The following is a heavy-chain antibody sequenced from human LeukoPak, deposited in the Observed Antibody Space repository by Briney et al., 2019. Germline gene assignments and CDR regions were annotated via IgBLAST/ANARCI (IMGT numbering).Heavy chain of an antibody. D-gene: IGHD3-22*01. CDR1: GFTFSSYG. V-gene: IGHV3-30*03. CDR3: ARDYYDSSDDAFEF. CDR2: ISYDGSNK. J-gene: IGHJ3*01. Sequence: GGSLRLSCAASGFTFSSYGMHWVRQAPGKGLEWVAVISYDGSNKYYADSLKGRFTISRDNAKSSLYLQMNSLRAEDTAVYYCARDYYDSSDDAFEFWGQGTMVTVSS.